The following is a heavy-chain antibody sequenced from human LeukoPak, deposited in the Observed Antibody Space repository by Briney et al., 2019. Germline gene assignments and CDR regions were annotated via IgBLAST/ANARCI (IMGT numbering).Heavy chain of an antibody. J-gene: IGHJ4*02. Sequence: PGGSLRLSCAASGFTFSSYAMGWVPQAPGKGLEWVSAISGSGGSTYSADSVRGRFTISRDNSKNTLYLQMNSLRAEATAVYYCAKDGITYYYDSSGYYYIYWGQGTLVTVSS. CDR1: GFTFSSYA. D-gene: IGHD3-22*01. V-gene: IGHV3-23*01. CDR2: ISGSGGST. CDR3: AKDGITYYYDSSGYYYIY.